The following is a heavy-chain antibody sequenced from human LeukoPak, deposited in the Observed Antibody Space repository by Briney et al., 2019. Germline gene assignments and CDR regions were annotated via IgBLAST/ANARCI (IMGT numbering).Heavy chain of an antibody. J-gene: IGHJ4*02. CDR3: ARDLGTAGRPNDN. D-gene: IGHD2-21*02. CDR1: GGSISSGSYY. V-gene: IGHV4-61*10. CDR2: MYHSGNT. Sequence: PSETLSLTCTVSGGSISSGSYYWSWIRQPAGKGLEWIGEMYHSGNTSYNPSLKSRVIISVDKSKNQFSLKLTSVTAADTAVYFCARDLGTAGRPNDNWGQGILVTVSS.